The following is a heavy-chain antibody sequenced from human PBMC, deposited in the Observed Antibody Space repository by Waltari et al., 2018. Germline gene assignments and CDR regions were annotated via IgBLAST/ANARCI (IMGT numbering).Heavy chain of an antibody. Sequence: EVQLVESGGGWVQPGGSLRLSCAASGFTCSRYNINWVRQAPGKGLEWLSYISSFGTTDYADSVKGRFTISRDNADNSLSLQMNSLRAEDTAVYYCARAKTGDYYYYYMDVWGKGTTVTISS. J-gene: IGHJ6*03. V-gene: IGHV3-48*04. CDR2: ISSFGTT. D-gene: IGHD3-10*01. CDR3: ARAKTGDYYYYYMDV. CDR1: GFTCSRYN.